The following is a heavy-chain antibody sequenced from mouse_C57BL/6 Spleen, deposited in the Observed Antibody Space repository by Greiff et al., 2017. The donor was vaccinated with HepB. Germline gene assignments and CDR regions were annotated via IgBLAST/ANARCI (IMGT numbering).Heavy chain of an antibody. D-gene: IGHD3-3*01. V-gene: IGHV1-61*01. J-gene: IGHJ2*01. CDR1: GYTFTSYW. Sequence: QVQLQQPGAELVRPGSSVKLSCKASGYTFTSYWMEWVKQRPGQGLEWIGNIYPSDSETHYNQKFKGKATLTVDKSSSTAYMHLSSLTSEDSAVYYCASGRSPGLRGYWGQGTTLTVSS. CDR2: IYPSDSET. CDR3: ASGRSPGLRGY.